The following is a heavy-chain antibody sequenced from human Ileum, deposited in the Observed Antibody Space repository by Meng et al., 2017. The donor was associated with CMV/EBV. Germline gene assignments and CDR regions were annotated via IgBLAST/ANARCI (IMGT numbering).Heavy chain of an antibody. D-gene: IGHD4-23*01. Sequence: GGSLRLSCAASGLAVMSNMNWIRQAPGKGLEWVALISSGGVTLYADSEQGRFNISADTSKNTQYLQMNSLRPEDTAVDYCARSVSSGGGKYYFYYGLDVGGQGTMVTVSS. CDR2: ISSGGVT. CDR1: GLAVMSN. J-gene: IGHJ6*02. V-gene: IGHV3-66*02. CDR3: ARSVSSGGGKYYFYYGLDV.